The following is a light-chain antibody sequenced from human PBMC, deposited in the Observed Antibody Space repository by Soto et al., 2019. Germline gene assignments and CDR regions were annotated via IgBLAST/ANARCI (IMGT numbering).Light chain of an antibody. CDR3: QQSYTTPVT. CDR1: QNINNY. CDR2: AAS. J-gene: IGKJ1*01. Sequence: DIQMTQSTSSLSASVGDRVTITCRASQNINNYLNWYQQRPGKAPKLLIYAASNFQSGVPSRFSGSGSKTDFTLTISSLQPEDFATYYCQQSYTTPVTFGQGTKV. V-gene: IGKV1-39*01.